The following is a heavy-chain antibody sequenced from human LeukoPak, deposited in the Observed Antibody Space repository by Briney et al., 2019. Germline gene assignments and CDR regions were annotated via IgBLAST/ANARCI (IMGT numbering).Heavy chain of an antibody. CDR2: IYYSGST. Sequence: SETLSLTCTVSGGSISSYYWSWIRQPPGKGLEWIGYIYYSGSTSYNPSLKSRVTISVDTSKNQFSLKLSSVTAADTAVYYCARLGQSYDFWSGPTSSNWFDPWGQGTLVTVSS. CDR1: GGSISSYY. CDR3: ARLGQSYDFWSGPTSSNWFDP. D-gene: IGHD3-3*01. J-gene: IGHJ5*02. V-gene: IGHV4-59*08.